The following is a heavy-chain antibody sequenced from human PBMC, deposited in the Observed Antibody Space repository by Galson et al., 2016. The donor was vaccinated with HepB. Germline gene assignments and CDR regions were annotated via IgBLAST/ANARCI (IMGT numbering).Heavy chain of an antibody. D-gene: IGHD2-15*01. CDR3: ATDSRFAGDCYVGSCLDAFDI. CDR2: IYYNGST. CDR1: GGSISSHF. Sequence: SETLSLTCTASGGSISSHFWSWIRQSPGKGLEWIGFIYYNGSTNYKPSLKSRVAMSVDTSKNQFSLKLNSATAADTAVYYCATDSRFAGDCYVGSCLDAFDIWGQGTMVTVAS. V-gene: IGHV4-59*11. J-gene: IGHJ3*02.